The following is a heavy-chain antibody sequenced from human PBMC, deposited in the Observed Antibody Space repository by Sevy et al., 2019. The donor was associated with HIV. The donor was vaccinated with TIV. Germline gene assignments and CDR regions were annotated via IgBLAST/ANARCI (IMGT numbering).Heavy chain of an antibody. CDR1: GFTFSSYG. V-gene: IGHV3-33*06. D-gene: IGHD3-10*01. Sequence: GGSLILSCAASGFTFSSYGMHWVRQAPGKGLEWVAVIWYDGSNKYYADSVKGRFTISRDNSKNTLYLQMNSLRAEDTAVYYCAKVVGSSDTFDIWGQGTMVTVSS. CDR2: IWYDGSNK. CDR3: AKVVGSSDTFDI. J-gene: IGHJ3*02.